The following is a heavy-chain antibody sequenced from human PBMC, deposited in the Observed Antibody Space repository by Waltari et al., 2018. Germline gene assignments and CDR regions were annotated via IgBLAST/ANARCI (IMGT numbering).Heavy chain of an antibody. CDR2: ISAYNGNT. D-gene: IGHD2-15*01. J-gene: IGHJ6*02. CDR3: ARDRNYCSGGSCYPTPYYYYGMDV. CDR1: GSTFTSYG. V-gene: IGHV1-18*01. Sequence: QVQLVQSGAEVKKPGASVKVSCKASGSTFTSYGISWVRQAPGQGLEWMGWISAYNGNTNYAQKLQGRVTMTTDTSTSTAYMELRSLRSDDTAVYYCARDRNYCSGGSCYPTPYYYYGMDVWGQGTTVTVSS.